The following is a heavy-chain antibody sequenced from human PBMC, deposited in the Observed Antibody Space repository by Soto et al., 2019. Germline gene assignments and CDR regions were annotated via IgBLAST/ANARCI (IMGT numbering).Heavy chain of an antibody. Sequence: QVHLVESGGGVVQPGRSLRLSCAASGFTVNNFGMHWVRQAPGKGPEWVAMISHDGTAKYYADSVKGRFTISRDNSKNTLYLQMNYLRTEDTAVYYCAKYVFSGGWYNYFDAGGQGTLVTVSS. CDR2: ISHDGTAK. CDR1: GFTVNNFG. J-gene: IGHJ5*02. V-gene: IGHV3-30*18. D-gene: IGHD2-15*01. CDR3: AKYVFSGGWYNYFDA.